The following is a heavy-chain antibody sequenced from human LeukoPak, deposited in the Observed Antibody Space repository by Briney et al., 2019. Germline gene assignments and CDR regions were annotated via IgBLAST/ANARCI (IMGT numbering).Heavy chain of an antibody. Sequence: GGPLRLSCAASGFTFSSYEMNWVRQAPGKGLEWVSYISSSGSTIYYADSVKGRFTISRDNAKNSLYLQMNSLRAEDTAVYYCAGGQWLVLGDAFDIWGQGTMVTVSS. D-gene: IGHD6-19*01. J-gene: IGHJ3*02. CDR1: GFTFSSYE. V-gene: IGHV3-48*03. CDR2: ISSSGSTI. CDR3: AGGQWLVLGDAFDI.